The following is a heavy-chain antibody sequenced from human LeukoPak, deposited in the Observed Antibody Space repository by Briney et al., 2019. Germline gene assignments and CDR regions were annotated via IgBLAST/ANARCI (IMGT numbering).Heavy chain of an antibody. D-gene: IGHD2-15*01. J-gene: IGHJ1*01. CDR2: ISAYNGNT. Sequence: ASVKVSCKASGYTFPSYGISWVRQAPGQGLEWMGWISAYNGNTNYAQKLQGRVTMTTDTSTSTAYMELSSLRSEDTAVYYCARAKLVGSFQHWGQGTLVTVSS. CDR1: GYTFPSYG. V-gene: IGHV1-18*01. CDR3: ARAKLVGSFQH.